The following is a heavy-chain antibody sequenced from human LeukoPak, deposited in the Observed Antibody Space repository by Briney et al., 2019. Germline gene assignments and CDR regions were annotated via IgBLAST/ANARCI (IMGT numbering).Heavy chain of an antibody. D-gene: IGHD6-13*01. Sequence: ASVKVSCKASGYTFTGYYMHWVRQAPGQGLEWMGWINPNSGGTNCAQKFQGRVTMTRDTSINAAYMELSSLRFDDTAVYYCARGATAGRFSLRPTGAYYMDVWGKGTTVTVSS. J-gene: IGHJ6*03. V-gene: IGHV1-2*02. CDR1: GYTFTGYY. CDR2: INPNSGGT. CDR3: ARGATAGRFSLRPTGAYYMDV.